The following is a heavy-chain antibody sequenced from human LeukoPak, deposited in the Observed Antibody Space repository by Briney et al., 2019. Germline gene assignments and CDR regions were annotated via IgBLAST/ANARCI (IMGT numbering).Heavy chain of an antibody. CDR1: GFTFSSYG. D-gene: IGHD6-13*01. CDR2: IWYDGSNK. CDR3: ARRAIAAAVDY. V-gene: IGHV3-33*01. Sequence: PGRSLRLSCAASGFTFSSYGMHWVRQAPGKGLEWVAVIWYDGSNKYYADSVKGRFTISRDNSKNTLYLQMNSLRAEDTAVYYCARRAIAAAVDYWGQGTLVTVSS. J-gene: IGHJ4*02.